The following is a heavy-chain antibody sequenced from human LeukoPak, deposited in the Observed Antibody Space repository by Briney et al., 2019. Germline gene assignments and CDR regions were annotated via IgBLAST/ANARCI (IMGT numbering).Heavy chain of an antibody. J-gene: IGHJ5*02. CDR2: IYYSGST. Sequence: PSETLSLTCAVYGGSFSGYYWSWIRQPPGKGLEWIGSIYYSGSTYYNPSLKSRVTISVDTSKNQFSLKLSSVTAADTAVYYCARGLNPWGQGTLVTVSS. CDR3: ARGLNP. V-gene: IGHV4-34*01. CDR1: GGSFSGYY.